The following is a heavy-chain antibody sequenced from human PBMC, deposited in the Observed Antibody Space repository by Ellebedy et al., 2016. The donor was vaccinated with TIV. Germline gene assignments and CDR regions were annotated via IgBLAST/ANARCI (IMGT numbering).Heavy chain of an antibody. D-gene: IGHD6-19*01. V-gene: IGHV4-34*01. J-gene: IGHJ4*02. CDR3: AEGRSGWYYFDY. Sequence: SETLSLTCAVYGGSFTGYYYSWIRQPPGKGLEWIGAINQSGSAAYNPSLKGRVTISVDMSKNQFSLRLTSVTAADTAVYYCAEGRSGWYYFDYWGQGTLVTVSS. CDR2: INQSGSA. CDR1: GGSFTGYY.